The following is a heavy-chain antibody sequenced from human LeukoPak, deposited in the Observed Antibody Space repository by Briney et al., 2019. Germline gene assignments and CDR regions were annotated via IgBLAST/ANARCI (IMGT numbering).Heavy chain of an antibody. D-gene: IGHD6-19*01. CDR3: ARASGLAVAGTLDY. Sequence: ASVKVSCKASGYTFTSYAMHWVRQAPGQRLEWMGWINAGNGNTKYSQKFQGRVTITRDTSASTAYMELSSLRSEDTAVYYCARASGLAVAGTLDYWGQGTLVTVSS. CDR2: INAGNGNT. J-gene: IGHJ4*02. V-gene: IGHV1-3*01. CDR1: GYTFTSYA.